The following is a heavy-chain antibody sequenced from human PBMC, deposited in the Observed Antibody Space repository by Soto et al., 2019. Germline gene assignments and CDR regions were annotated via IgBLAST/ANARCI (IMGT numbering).Heavy chain of an antibody. CDR2: ISGSGGST. D-gene: IGHD2-15*01. J-gene: IGHJ4*02. CDR1: GFTFSSYA. CDR3: AKDGDIVVVVAAYFDY. Sequence: PGGSLRLSCAASGFTFSSYAMSWVRQAPGKGLEWVSAISGSGGSTYYADSVKGRFTISRDNSKNTLYLQVNSLRAEDTAVYYCAKDGDIVVVVAAYFDYWGQGTLVTVSS. V-gene: IGHV3-23*01.